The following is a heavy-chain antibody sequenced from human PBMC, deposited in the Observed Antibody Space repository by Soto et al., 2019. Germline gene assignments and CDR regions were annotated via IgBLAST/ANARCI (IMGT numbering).Heavy chain of an antibody. CDR2: INGDGSTT. Sequence: GGSLRLSCVASGFTFSSYWMHWVRQVPGKGLVWVSRINGDGSTTNYADSVKGRFTISRDNAKNTLYLQMNTLRAEDTALYYCVKSSTGTYGLFDYWGQGTLVTV. CDR1: GFTFSSYW. V-gene: IGHV3-74*01. CDR3: VKSSTGTYGLFDY. J-gene: IGHJ4*02. D-gene: IGHD3-10*01.